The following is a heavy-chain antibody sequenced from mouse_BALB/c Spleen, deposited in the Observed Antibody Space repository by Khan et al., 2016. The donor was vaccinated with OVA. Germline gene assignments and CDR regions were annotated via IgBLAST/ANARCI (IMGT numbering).Heavy chain of an antibody. CDR3: TQRGRSY. CDR2: IRLKSDNYAT. CDR1: GFTFSSDW. Sequence: EVKLEESGGGLVQPGGSMKLSCVASGFTFSSDWMSWVRQSPEKGLEWVAEIRLKSDNYATHYAESVKGKFTISRDDSKSRLYLQMTSLRAEDTGIYYCTQRGRSYWGQGTLVTVSA. D-gene: IGHD4-1*02. V-gene: IGHV6-6*02. J-gene: IGHJ3*01.